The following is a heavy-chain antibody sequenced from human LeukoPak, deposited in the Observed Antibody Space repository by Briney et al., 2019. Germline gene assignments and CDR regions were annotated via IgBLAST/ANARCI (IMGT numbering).Heavy chain of an antibody. CDR1: GYTFTGYY. V-gene: IGHV1-2*06. CDR2: INPNTGGT. CDR3: AREPMVRDFNWFDP. J-gene: IGHJ5*02. D-gene: IGHD3-10*01. Sequence: ASVKVSCKASGYTFTGYYIHWVRQAPGQGLEWMGRINPNTGGTNYAQKFQGRVTMTRDTSISTAYMELSGLTSDDTAVYYCAREPMVRDFNWFDPWGQGTLVTVSS.